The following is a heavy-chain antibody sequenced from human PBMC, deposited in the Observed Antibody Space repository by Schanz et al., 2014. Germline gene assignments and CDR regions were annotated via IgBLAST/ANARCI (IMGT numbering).Heavy chain of an antibody. J-gene: IGHJ4*02. D-gene: IGHD4-17*01. V-gene: IGHV1-69*04. CDR2: IIPILGIA. CDR3: ARGYGDSPTDF. Sequence: QVQLVQSGAEVKKPGSPVKVSCKSSGGTFSRYAISWVRQAPGQGLEWMGRIIPILGIATYAQKFQGRVTITADRSTSTAYMELSSLRSEDTAVYYGARGYGDSPTDFWGQGTLDTVSS. CDR1: GGTFSRYA.